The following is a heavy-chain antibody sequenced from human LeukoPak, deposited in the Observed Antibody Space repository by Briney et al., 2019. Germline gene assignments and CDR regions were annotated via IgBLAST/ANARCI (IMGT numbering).Heavy chain of an antibody. J-gene: IGHJ4*02. CDR2: INPNSGGT. CDR3: ARAPSSVRFLEWLSPSFDY. CDR1: GYTFTGYY. Sequence: ASVKVSCKASGYTFTGYYMHWVRQAPGQRLECMGWINPNSGGTNYAQKFQGRVTMTRDTSISTAYMELSRLRSDDTAVYYCARAPSSVRFLEWLSPSFDYWGQGTLVTVSS. V-gene: IGHV1-2*02. D-gene: IGHD3-3*01.